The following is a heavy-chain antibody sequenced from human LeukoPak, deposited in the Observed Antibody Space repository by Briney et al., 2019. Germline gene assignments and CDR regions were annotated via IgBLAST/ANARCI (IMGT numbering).Heavy chain of an antibody. V-gene: IGHV3-23*01. CDR3: AKSRARREGSSGSIDY. CDR2: ISGSGGSP. J-gene: IGHJ4*02. CDR1: GFTFSNYA. Sequence: GRSLRLSCAASGFTFSNYAMSWVRQAPGKGLEWVSAISGSGGSPYYVDSVKGRFTISRDNSKNTLHLQMNSLRAEDTAVYYCAKSRARREGSSGSIDYWGQGTLVTVSS. D-gene: IGHD3-22*01.